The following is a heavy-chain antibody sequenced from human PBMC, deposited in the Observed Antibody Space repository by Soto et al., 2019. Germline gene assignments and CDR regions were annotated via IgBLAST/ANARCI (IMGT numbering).Heavy chain of an antibody. Sequence: GGSLRLSCAASGFTFDDYAMHWVRQAPGKGLEWVSAISWNSGSIGYADSVKGRFTISRDNAKNSLYLQMNSLRAEDTALYYCAKDKITFGGVIDAAFDYWGQGTLVTVSS. V-gene: IGHV3-9*01. J-gene: IGHJ4*02. CDR2: ISWNSGSI. CDR3: AKDKITFGGVIDAAFDY. D-gene: IGHD3-16*02. CDR1: GFTFDDYA.